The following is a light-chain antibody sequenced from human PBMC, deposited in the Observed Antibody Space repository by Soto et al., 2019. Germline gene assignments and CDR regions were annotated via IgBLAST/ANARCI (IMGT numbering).Light chain of an antibody. J-gene: IGLJ3*02. Sequence: QSVLTQPPSASATPGQTVTISCSGRYSNIGSNFVSWYQRLPGTAPKLLIYSINQRPSGVPDRFSGSKSGTLASLTISGLQSEDEADYFCSSWDDSLDGPVFGGGTKVTVL. CDR1: YSNIGSNF. V-gene: IGLV1-44*01. CDR2: SIN. CDR3: SSWDDSLDGPV.